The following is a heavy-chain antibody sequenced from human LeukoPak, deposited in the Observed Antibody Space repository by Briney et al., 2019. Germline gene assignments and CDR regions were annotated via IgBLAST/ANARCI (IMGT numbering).Heavy chain of an antibody. V-gene: IGHV1-69*13. CDR2: IIPIFGTA. J-gene: IGHJ4*02. CDR1: GGTFSSYA. CDR3: ASFALPPYDSSGYYQFDY. Sequence: ASVKVSCKASGGTFSSYAISWVRQAPGQGLEWMGGIIPIFGTANYAQKFQGRVTITADESTSTAYMELSSLRSEDTAVYYCASFALPPYDSSGYYQFDYWGQGTLVTVSS. D-gene: IGHD3-22*01.